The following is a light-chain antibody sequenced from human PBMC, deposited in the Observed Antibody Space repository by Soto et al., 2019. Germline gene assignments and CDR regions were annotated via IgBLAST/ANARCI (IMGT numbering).Light chain of an antibody. Sequence: EIVLTQSPATLSLSPGERATLSCRASQSVSSYLAWYQQKPGQAPRLLIYGTSSRATGIPDRFSGSGSGTDFTLTISRLEPEDFAVYYCQHYGNSPTFGQGTKVDIK. J-gene: IGKJ1*01. CDR3: QHYGNSPT. CDR1: QSVSSY. CDR2: GTS. V-gene: IGKV3-20*01.